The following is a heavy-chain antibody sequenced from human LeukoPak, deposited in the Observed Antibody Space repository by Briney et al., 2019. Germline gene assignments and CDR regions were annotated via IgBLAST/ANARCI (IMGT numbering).Heavy chain of an antibody. CDR1: HAALHGFY. CDR2: INPNSGGT. V-gene: IGHV1-2*02. Sequence: ASVLVTYRHPHAALHGFYMISERQAPGQGLGWMGWINPNSGGTNYAQKCQGRVTMTRDTSISTAYVTLTSLRSDDTAVYYYDRVLRYGAYYFDYCCQGALV. J-gene: IGHJ4*02. CDR3: DRVLRYGAYYFDY. D-gene: IGHD4/OR15-4a*01.